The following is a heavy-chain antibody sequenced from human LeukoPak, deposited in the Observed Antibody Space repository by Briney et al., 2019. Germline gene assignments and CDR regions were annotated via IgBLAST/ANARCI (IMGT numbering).Heavy chain of an antibody. J-gene: IGHJ4*02. CDR2: IYPGDSDT. CDR3: ARPRAAVGATIDY. D-gene: IGHD1-26*01. V-gene: IGHV5-51*01. Sequence: GESLKISCKGSGYSFTSYWIGWVRQMPGKGLEWMGIIYPGDSDTRYSPSFQGQVTISADKSISTACLQWNSLKASDTAIYYCARPRAAVGATIDYWGQGTLVTVSS. CDR1: GYSFTSYW.